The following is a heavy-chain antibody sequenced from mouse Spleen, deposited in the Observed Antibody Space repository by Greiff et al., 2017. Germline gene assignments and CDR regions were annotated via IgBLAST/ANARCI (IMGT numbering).Heavy chain of an antibody. V-gene: IGHV1-74*01. CDR3: VSRRGGSGGFAY. J-gene: IGHJ3*01. CDR2: IDPYDSET. Sequence: VQLQQPGAELVRPGASVKLSCKASGYTFTSYWMNWVKQRPGQGLEWIGRIDPYDSETHYNQKFKDKAILTVDKSSSTAYMQLSSLTSEDSAVYSCVSRRGGSGGFAYWGQGTLVTVSA. CDR1: GYTFTSYW. D-gene: IGHD1-1*02.